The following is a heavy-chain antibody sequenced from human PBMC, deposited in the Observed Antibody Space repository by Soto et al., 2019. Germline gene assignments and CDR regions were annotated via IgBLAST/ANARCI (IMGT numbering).Heavy chain of an antibody. V-gene: IGHV4-30-4*01. D-gene: IGHD5-18*01. CDR3: ARLGDTAIISSRFDP. CDR2: IFFSGRT. Sequence: SETLSLTCTVSGGSISSGDYYWSWIRQPPGKGLEWIGYIFFSGRTYYNPSLKSRVTTSVDTSKNQFSLNLSSVTAADTAVYYCARLGDTAIISSRFDPWGQGTLVTVSS. J-gene: IGHJ5*02. CDR1: GGSISSGDYY.